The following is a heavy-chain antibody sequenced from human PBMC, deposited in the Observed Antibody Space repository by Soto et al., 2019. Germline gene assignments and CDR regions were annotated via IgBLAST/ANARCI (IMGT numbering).Heavy chain of an antibody. CDR2: IVPIFGTT. D-gene: IGHD6-19*01. CDR3: ARVEAVAGLYNYHGLDV. CDR1: GGTFSNYA. V-gene: IGHV1-69*12. Sequence: QVQLVQSGAEVKKPGSSVKVSCKVSGGTFSNYAIDWVRLAPGHGREWMGGIVPIFGTTYYTQKFQGRATIIADDSTTTDYLERSSLRSEDTAIYYCARVEAVAGLYNYHGLDVWGQGIAVTVSS. J-gene: IGHJ6*02.